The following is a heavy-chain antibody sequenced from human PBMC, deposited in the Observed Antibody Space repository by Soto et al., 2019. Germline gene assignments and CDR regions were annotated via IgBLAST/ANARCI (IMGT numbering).Heavy chain of an antibody. CDR1: GGSFSGYY. V-gene: IGHV4-34*01. CDR2: INHSGST. Sequence: SETLSLTCAVYGGSFSGYYWSWIRQPPGKGLEWIGEINHSGSTNYNPSLKSRVTISVDTSKNQFSLKLSSVTAADTAVYYCARGTGWLQLYYYFDYWGQGTLVTVSS. J-gene: IGHJ4*02. D-gene: IGHD5-12*01. CDR3: ARGTGWLQLYYYFDY.